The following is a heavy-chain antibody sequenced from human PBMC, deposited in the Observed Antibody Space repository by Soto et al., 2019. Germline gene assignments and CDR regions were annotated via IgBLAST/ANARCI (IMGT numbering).Heavy chain of an antibody. CDR3: AKGDNLGPKTGYAFDP. J-gene: IGHJ5*02. D-gene: IGHD5-12*01. Sequence: QTLSLTCAISGDSVSSNTASFNLIRQSPSRGLEWLGRTYFRSKWYNDYAVSVKSRIIINPDTSNNQFSLQLNSVTPEDTAVYFCAKGDNLGPKTGYAFDPWGQGIMVTVSS. CDR2: TYFRSKWYN. V-gene: IGHV6-1*01. CDR1: GDSVSSNTAS.